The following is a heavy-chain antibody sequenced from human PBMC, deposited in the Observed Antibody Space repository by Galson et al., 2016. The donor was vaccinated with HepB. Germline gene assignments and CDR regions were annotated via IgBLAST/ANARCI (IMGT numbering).Heavy chain of an antibody. CDR1: GFTFTIYS. V-gene: IGHV3-21*01. CDR2: ISSDSSFI. Sequence: SLRLSCAASGFTFTIYSTNWVRQAPGKGLEWVSSISSDSSFIYYADSVKGRFTISSDNARNSLDLQMNSLRSEDTAVYYCAGPLRPVAGTPYYFDSWGPGALVTVSS. J-gene: IGHJ4*02. D-gene: IGHD6-19*01. CDR3: AGPLRPVAGTPYYFDS.